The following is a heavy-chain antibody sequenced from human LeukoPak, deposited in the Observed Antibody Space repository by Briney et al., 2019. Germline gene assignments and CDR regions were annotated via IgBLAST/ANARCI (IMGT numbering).Heavy chain of an antibody. CDR2: IYPGDSDT. CDR3: ARFPGGLDWSNNFDY. J-gene: IGHJ4*02. V-gene: IGHV5-51*01. CDR1: GYSFTSYW. Sequence: GESLKISCKGSGYSFTSYWIGWVRQMPGKGLEWMGIIYPGDSDTRYSPSFQGQVTISADKSISTAYLQWSSLKASDTAMYYCARFPGGLDWSNNFDYWGQGTLVTVSS. D-gene: IGHD3-9*01.